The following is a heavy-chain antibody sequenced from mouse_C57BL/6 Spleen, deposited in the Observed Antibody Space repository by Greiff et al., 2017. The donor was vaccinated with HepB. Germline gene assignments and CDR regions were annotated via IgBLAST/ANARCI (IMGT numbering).Heavy chain of an antibody. Sequence: QVQLQQPGAELVKPGASVKLSCKASGYTFTSYWMHWVKQRPGQGLEWIGMIHPNSGSTNYNEKFKSKATLTVDKSSSTAYMQLCSLTSEDSAVYYCARGRNYYGSSYGAMDYWGQGTSVTVSS. V-gene: IGHV1-64*01. J-gene: IGHJ4*01. CDR3: ARGRNYYGSSYGAMDY. CDR2: IHPNSGST. D-gene: IGHD1-1*01. CDR1: GYTFTSYW.